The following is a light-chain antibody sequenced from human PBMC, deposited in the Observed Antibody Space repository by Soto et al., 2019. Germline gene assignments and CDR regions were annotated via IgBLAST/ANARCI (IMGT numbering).Light chain of an antibody. CDR2: RAS. J-gene: IGKJ1*01. CDR1: QSVSTN. Sequence: DIVMTQSPATLSVSPGERATLSCRASQSVSTNLAWYQQRPGQAPRLLIYRASTRAAGVPARFSGSGSGTEFTLTISGLQSEDFAVYYCHQYNYWLAWTFGQGTKVDIK. CDR3: HQYNYWLAWT. V-gene: IGKV3-15*01.